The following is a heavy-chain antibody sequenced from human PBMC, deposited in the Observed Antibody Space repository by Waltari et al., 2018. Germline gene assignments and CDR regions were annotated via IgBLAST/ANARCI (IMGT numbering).Heavy chain of an antibody. D-gene: IGHD3-22*01. Sequence: QVQLVQSGAEVKKPGASVKVSCKTSGYTFTSYYLHWVRQAPGQGLEWMGIINPNGGSTTYAQNFQGRATMTRDTSTSTVYMELSSLRSDDTAIYYCARGRINLVIVGFDLWGQGTLVTVSS. CDR2: INPNGGST. CDR1: GYTFTSYY. J-gene: IGHJ4*02. V-gene: IGHV1-46*01. CDR3: ARGRINLVIVGFDL.